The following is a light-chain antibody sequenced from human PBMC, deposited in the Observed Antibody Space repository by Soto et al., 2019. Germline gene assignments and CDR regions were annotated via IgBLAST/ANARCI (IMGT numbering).Light chain of an antibody. CDR1: SSNIGAGYD. CDR3: QSYDSSLSGL. Sequence: QPVLTQPPSVSGAPGQRVTISCTGSSSNIGAGYDVHWYQQLPGTAPKLLIYGNSSRPSGVPDRFSGSKSGTSASLAITGLQAEDEADYYCQSYDSSLSGLFGGGTKLTVL. J-gene: IGLJ2*01. CDR2: GNS. V-gene: IGLV1-40*01.